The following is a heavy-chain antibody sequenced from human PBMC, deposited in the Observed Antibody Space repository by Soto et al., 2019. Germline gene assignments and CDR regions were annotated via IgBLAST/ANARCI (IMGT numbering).Heavy chain of an antibody. CDR2: INAYNGNT. Sequence: QIQLVQSGAAVKKPGASVKVSCKTSGYTFNTYGITWVRQAPGQVLEWMGWINAYNGNTNYAQRLQGRVTMTTDTSTSTAYMELRSLRSDDTAVYYCARDQRPSGLGPWGQGTLVTVSS. CDR1: GYTFNTYG. J-gene: IGHJ5*02. CDR3: ARDQRPSGLGP. V-gene: IGHV1-18*01.